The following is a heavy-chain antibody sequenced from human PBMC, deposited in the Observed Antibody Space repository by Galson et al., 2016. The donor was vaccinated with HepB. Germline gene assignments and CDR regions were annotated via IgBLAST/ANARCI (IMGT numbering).Heavy chain of an antibody. D-gene: IGHD3-22*01. V-gene: IGHV3-9*01. J-gene: IGHJ6*02. CDR1: GFTFDDYT. CDR2: ISWKRGSI. CDR3: AKDLADSSAYSRVYQFYGLDV. Sequence: SLRLSCAASGFTFDDYTMHWVRQAPGKGLEWVSGISWKRGSIGYADSVKGRFTISRDNAKNSLYLQMNSLRAEGTALYYCAKDLADSSAYSRVYQFYGLDVWGQGPTVTVSS.